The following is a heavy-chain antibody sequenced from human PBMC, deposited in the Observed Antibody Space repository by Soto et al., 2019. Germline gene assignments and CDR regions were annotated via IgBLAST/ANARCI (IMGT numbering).Heavy chain of an antibody. CDR3: AKDKAGGSCYYCYYGMDV. D-gene: IGHD2-15*01. V-gene: IGHV3-43*01. J-gene: IGHJ6*02. CDR1: GFTFDDYT. CDR2: ISWDGGST. Sequence: GGSLRLSCPASGFTFDDYTMQWVRQAPGKGLEWVSLISWDGGSTYYADSVKGRFTISRDNSKNSLYLQMNSLRTEDTALYYCAKDKAGGSCYYCYYGMDVWGQGTTVTVSS.